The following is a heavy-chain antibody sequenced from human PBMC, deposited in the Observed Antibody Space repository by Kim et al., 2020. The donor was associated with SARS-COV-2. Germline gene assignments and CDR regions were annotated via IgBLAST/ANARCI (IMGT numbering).Heavy chain of an antibody. Sequence: GGSLRLSCAASGFSFSTYWMTWVRQAPGKGLEWVANIKEDGSEKYYVDSVKGRFTISRDNAKNSLYLHMNSLRAEDTAVYSCARNRIDYWGQGTLVIVSS. CDR2: IKEDGSEK. CDR1: GFSFSTYW. CDR3: ARNRIDY. V-gene: IGHV3-7*01. J-gene: IGHJ4*02.